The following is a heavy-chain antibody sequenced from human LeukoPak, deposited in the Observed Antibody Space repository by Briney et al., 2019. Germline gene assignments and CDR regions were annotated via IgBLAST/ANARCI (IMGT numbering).Heavy chain of an antibody. Sequence: GGPLRLSCAASGFILWQCHTLCLPQAPEKGLECVTYISGTGYNTYYADSVKGRFTISRDNSKNTLYLQMNSLGAEDTAVYYCAKHVSGSLFYFDYWGQRTLVTVSS. CDR2: ISGTGYNT. CDR3: AKHVSGSLFYFDY. CDR1: GFILWQCH. V-gene: IGHV3-23*01. D-gene: IGHD3-10*01. J-gene: IGHJ4*02.